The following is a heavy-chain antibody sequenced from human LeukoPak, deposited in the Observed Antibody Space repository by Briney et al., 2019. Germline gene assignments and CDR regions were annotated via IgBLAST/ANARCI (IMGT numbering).Heavy chain of an antibody. CDR1: GGSISSSSYY. CDR2: IYYSGST. J-gene: IGHJ6*02. V-gene: IGHV4-39*02. Sequence: PSETLSLTCTVYGGSISSSSYYWGWIRQPPGEGLEWIGSIYYSGSTYYNPSLKSRVTISVDTSKNQFSLKLSSVTAADTAVYYCARDSRTTAPYFYYYGMDVWGQGTTVTVSS. CDR3: ARDSRTTAPYFYYYGMDV. D-gene: IGHD1-1*01.